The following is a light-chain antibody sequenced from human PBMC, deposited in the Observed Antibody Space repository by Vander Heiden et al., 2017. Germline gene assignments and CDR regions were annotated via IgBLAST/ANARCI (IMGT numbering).Light chain of an antibody. V-gene: IGKV3-20*01. CDR1: QSVSRNW. J-gene: IGKJ1*01. CDR3: QQYGTSPWT. Sequence: EIVLTQSPGTLSLSPGERATLSCRASQSVSRNWLAWYQQKPGQAPRLFIFDASSRATDIPDRFSGSGSGTDFALTISRLEPEDFAVYYCQQYGTSPWTFGPGTKVEIK. CDR2: DAS.